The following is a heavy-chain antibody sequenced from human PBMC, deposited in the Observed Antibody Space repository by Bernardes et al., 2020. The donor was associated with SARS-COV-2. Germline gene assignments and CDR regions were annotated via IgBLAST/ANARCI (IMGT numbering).Heavy chain of an antibody. Sequence: SETLSLTCSVSGGSISSSNFYWGWIRQSPGKGLEWLASTTYNGNTYFSPSLKSRVTLSLDTSKKQFSLRLTSVTAADTGVYYCARRYCHNTGCGFYPFDYWGQGTLVSVSS. CDR3: ARRYCHNTGCGFYPFDY. CDR1: GGSISSSNFY. V-gene: IGHV4-39*01. CDR2: TTYNGNT. J-gene: IGHJ4*02. D-gene: IGHD5-12*01.